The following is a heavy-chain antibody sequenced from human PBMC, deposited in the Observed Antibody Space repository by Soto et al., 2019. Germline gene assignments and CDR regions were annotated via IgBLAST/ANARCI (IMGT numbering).Heavy chain of an antibody. J-gene: IGHJ4*01. D-gene: IGHD4-17*01. CDR3: ARGYDGDFDY. V-gene: IGHV1-8*01. CDR2: MNPNSGDT. Sequence: QGQLVQSGAAVQKPGASVTVSCKASGYTCTSSDINWLRQATGQGLEWMGWMNPNSGDTGCAQNFQGRVTMTRNTSISTAYLELNSLRSGDTAVYFCARGYDGDFDYWGHGTLVTVSS. CDR1: GYTCTSSD.